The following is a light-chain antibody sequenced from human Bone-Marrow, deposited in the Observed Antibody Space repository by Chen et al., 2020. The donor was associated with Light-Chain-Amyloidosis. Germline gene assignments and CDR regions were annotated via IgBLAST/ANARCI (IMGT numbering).Light chain of an antibody. J-gene: IGLJ1*01. CDR2: EVE. V-gene: IGLV2-14*01. CDR1: SSDVGGHKS. CDR3: SSYTSDNTFV. Sequence: QSALTQPASVSGSPGQSIIISCTYTSSDVGGHKSVSWYQHHPDRVPKLIIYEVENRPSGISDRFSASKSGNTASLSISGLQEDDEAEYYCSSYTSDNTFVFGSGTKVTV.